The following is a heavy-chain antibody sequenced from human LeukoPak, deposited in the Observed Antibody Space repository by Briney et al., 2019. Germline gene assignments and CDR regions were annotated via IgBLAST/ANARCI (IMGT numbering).Heavy chain of an antibody. J-gene: IGHJ4*02. CDR2: LPPDELGI. Sequence: GGSLRLSCAASGFTFTNYWMHWVRQAPGMGLVWVSRLPPDELGIVYADSVKGRFTVSRDNAKNTVYLQMNNLRVDDTAMYYCVGTIASRGSEYWGQGALVTVSS. CDR3: VGTIASRGSEY. V-gene: IGHV3-74*01. CDR1: GFTFTNYW. D-gene: IGHD6-6*01.